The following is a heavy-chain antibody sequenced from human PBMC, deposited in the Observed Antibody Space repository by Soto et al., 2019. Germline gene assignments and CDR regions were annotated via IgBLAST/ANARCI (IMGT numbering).Heavy chain of an antibody. CDR1: GGTFSSYA. V-gene: IGHV1-69*13. CDR2: IIPIFGTA. Sequence: SVKVSCKASGGTFSSYAISWVRQAPGQGLEWMGGIIPIFGTANYAQKFQGRVTITADESTSTAYVELSSLRSEDTAVYYCARDQLVNTVVIGYYFDYWGQGTLVTVSS. CDR3: ARDQLVNTVVIGYYFDY. J-gene: IGHJ4*02. D-gene: IGHD2-21*01.